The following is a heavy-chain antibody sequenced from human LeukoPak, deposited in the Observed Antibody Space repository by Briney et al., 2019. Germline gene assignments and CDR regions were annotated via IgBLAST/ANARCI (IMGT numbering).Heavy chain of an antibody. CDR2: ISYDGSNK. CDR3: ASWYYYDSSGYSFDY. V-gene: IGHV3-30-3*01. D-gene: IGHD3-22*01. J-gene: IGHJ4*02. Sequence: GGSLRLSCAASGFTFSSYAMHWVRQAPGKGLEWVEVISYDGSNKYYADSVKGRFTISRDNSKNTLYLQMNSLRAEDTAVYYCASWYYYDSSGYSFDYWGQGTLVTVSS. CDR1: GFTFSSYA.